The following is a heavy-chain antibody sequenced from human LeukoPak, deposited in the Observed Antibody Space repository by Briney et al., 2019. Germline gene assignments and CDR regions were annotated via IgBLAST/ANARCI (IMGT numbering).Heavy chain of an antibody. Sequence: SETLSLTCLLYGRSVGGHYCSWIRQLDKSLRGWNGEINYSGSTNYNPSLKSRVTTSVDTSKNQFSLKLSSVTAADTAVYYCARGRVTAVAGKGNFDYWGQGTLVTVSS. CDR1: GRSVGGHY. J-gene: IGHJ4*02. CDR2: INYSGST. CDR3: ARGRVTAVAGKGNFDY. D-gene: IGHD6-19*01. V-gene: IGHV4-34*01.